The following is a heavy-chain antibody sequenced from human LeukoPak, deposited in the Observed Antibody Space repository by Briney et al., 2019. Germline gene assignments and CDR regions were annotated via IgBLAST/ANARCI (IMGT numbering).Heavy chain of an antibody. Sequence: GGSLRLSCAASGFTFSSYAMSWVRQAPGKWLEWVSAISGSGGSTYYADSVKGRFTISRDNSKNTLYLQMNGLRAEDTAVYYCAKTSAAGSMMGYFDLWGRGTLVTVSS. CDR3: AKTSAAGSMMGYFDL. CDR1: GFTFSSYA. D-gene: IGHD6-13*01. J-gene: IGHJ2*01. V-gene: IGHV3-23*01. CDR2: ISGSGGST.